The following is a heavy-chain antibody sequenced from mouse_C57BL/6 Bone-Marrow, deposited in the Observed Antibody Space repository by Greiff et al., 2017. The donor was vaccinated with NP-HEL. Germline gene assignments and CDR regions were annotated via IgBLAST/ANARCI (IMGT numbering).Heavy chain of an antibody. J-gene: IGHJ4*01. CDR3: AIVLYYYGSTYYAMDY. CDR1: GYTFTSYW. V-gene: IGHV1-74*01. D-gene: IGHD1-1*01. Sequence: VQLVESGAELVKPGASVKVSCKASGYTFTSYWMHWVKQRPGQGLEWIGRIHPSDSDTNYNQKFKGKATLTVDKSSSTAYMQLSSLTSEDSAVYYCAIVLYYYGSTYYAMDYWGQGTSVTVSS. CDR2: IHPSDSDT.